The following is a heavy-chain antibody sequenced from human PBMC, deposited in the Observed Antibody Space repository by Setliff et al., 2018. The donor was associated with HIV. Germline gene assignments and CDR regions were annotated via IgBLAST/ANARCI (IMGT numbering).Heavy chain of an antibody. CDR3: ARDFGGYCSSMSCPGLFDP. J-gene: IGHJ5*02. D-gene: IGHD2-2*01. CDR2: IIPISGTA. V-gene: IGHV1-69*05. CDR1: GGTFSNYG. Sequence: ASVKVSCKASGGTFSNYGMSWMRQAPGQGLEWMGGIIPISGTANYAQKFQGRVTITTDESTSTAYMELSGLRSEGTAVYYCARDFGGYCSSMSCPGLFDPWGQGTLVTVSS.